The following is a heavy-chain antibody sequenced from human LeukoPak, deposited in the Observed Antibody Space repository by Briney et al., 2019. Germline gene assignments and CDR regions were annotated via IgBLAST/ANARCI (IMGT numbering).Heavy chain of an antibody. CDR1: GGSFSGYY. CDR3: ARAGYSSSWDYAFDI. Sequence: SETLSLTCAVYGGSFSGYYWSWIRQPPGKGLEWIGEINHSGSTNYNPSLKSRVTISVDTSKNQFSLKLSSVTAADTAVYCCARAGYSSSWDYAFDIWGQGTMVTVSS. J-gene: IGHJ3*02. V-gene: IGHV4-34*01. CDR2: INHSGST. D-gene: IGHD6-13*01.